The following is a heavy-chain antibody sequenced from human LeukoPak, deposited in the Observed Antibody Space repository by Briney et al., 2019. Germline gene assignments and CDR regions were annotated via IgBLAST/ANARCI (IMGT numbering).Heavy chain of an antibody. CDR1: GFTFDSYA. Sequence: GGSLRLSCAASGFTFDSYAMTWVRQAPGKGLEWVSSFGGSGRTSHYADSVKGRFTISRDNSKNTLYLQMNSLRAEDTAVYYCASGSVTIDYWGQGTLVTVSS. CDR2: FGGSGRTS. CDR3: ASGSVTIDY. D-gene: IGHD6-25*01. V-gene: IGHV3-23*01. J-gene: IGHJ4*02.